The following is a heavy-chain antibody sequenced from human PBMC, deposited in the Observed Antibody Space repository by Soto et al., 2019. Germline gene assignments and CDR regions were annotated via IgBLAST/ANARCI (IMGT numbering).Heavy chain of an antibody. CDR2: ISYDGSNK. J-gene: IGHJ5*02. Sequence: QVQLVESGGGVVQPGRSLRLSCAASGFTFSSYAMHWVRQAPGKRLEWVAVISYDGSNKYYADSVKGRFTISRDNSKNTLYLQMNSLRAEDTAVYYCARGIAAAGHNWFDPWGQGTLVTVSS. CDR3: ARGIAAAGHNWFDP. D-gene: IGHD6-13*01. V-gene: IGHV3-30-3*01. CDR1: GFTFSSYA.